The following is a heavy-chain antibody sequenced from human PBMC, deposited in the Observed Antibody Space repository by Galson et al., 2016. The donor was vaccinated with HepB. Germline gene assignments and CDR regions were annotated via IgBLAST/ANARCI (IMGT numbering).Heavy chain of an antibody. V-gene: IGHV3-21*01. CDR2: ISRDATYI. CDR3: ARGETGVYDY. D-gene: IGHD5/OR15-5a*01. Sequence: SLRLSCAASGFTFSHWSINWVRQAPGKGLEWVSTISRDATYIYYADSVKGRFAISRDNAKNSVSLHMSSLRVEDSAVYYCARGETGVYDYWGQGTLVILSS. CDR1: GFTFSHWS. J-gene: IGHJ4*02.